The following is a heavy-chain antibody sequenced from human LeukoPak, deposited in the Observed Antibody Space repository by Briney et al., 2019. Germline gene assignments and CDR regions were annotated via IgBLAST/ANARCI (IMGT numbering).Heavy chain of an antibody. J-gene: IGHJ5*02. Sequence: SQTLSLTCSVSGASISGYYWSWIRQPAGKGLEWLGRIYNSGSINYNPSLKSRVTMSVDTSKNQFSLKLRSVTAADTDVYYCARDKYSNYGNWFVPWGQGTLVTVSS. V-gene: IGHV4-4*07. CDR3: ARDKYSNYGNWFVP. CDR2: IYNSGSI. D-gene: IGHD4-11*01. CDR1: GASISGYY.